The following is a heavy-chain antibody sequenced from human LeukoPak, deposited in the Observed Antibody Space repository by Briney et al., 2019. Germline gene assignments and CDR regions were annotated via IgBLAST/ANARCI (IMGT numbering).Heavy chain of an antibody. Sequence: PSETLSLTCTVSGGSISSSRYYWGWIRQPPGKGLEWIGSIYYSGSTYNNPSLKSRVTISVDTSKNQFSLKLSSVTAADTAVYYCARGVVAAAGRTFDFWGQGTLVTVSS. D-gene: IGHD6-13*01. J-gene: IGHJ4*02. CDR2: IYYSGST. CDR3: ARGVVAAAGRTFDF. V-gene: IGHV4-39*07. CDR1: GGSISSSRYY.